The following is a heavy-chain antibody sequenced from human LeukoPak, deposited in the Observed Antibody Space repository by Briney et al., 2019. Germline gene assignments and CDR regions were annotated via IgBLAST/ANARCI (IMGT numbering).Heavy chain of an antibody. CDR2: ITTDGSGT. J-gene: IGHJ4*02. Sequence: GGSLRLSCAASGFTFSSYAMSWVRQAPGKGLVWVSRITTDGSGTNYADSVKGRFTISRDNAKNTLYLQMNSLRAEDTAVYYCARGRRDGYTQDSWGQGTLVTVSS. CDR3: ARGRRDGYTQDS. D-gene: IGHD5-24*01. V-gene: IGHV3-74*01. CDR1: GFTFSSYA.